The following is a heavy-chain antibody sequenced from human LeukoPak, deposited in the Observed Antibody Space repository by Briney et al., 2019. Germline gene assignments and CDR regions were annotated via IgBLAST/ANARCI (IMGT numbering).Heavy chain of an antibody. J-gene: IGHJ3*02. V-gene: IGHV7-4-1*02. CDR2: INTNTGNP. CDR1: GYTFTSYA. Sequence: ASVKVSCKASGYTFTSYAMNWVRQAPGQGLEWMGWINTNTGNPTYAQGFTGRFVFSLDTSVSTAYLQISSLKAEDTAVYYCARDLLPYYYDSSGRIWENDAFDIWGQGTMVTVSS. D-gene: IGHD3-22*01. CDR3: ARDLLPYYYDSSGRIWENDAFDI.